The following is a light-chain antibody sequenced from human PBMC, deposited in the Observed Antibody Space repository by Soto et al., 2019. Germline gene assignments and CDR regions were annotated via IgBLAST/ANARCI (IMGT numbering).Light chain of an antibody. J-gene: IGLJ1*01. CDR1: SSDVGGYNY. Sequence: QPASVSGSPGQSITISCTGTSSDVGGYNYVSWYQQHPGKAPKLMIYDVSNRPSGVSNRFSGSKSGNTASLTISGLQAEDEADYYCSSYTSSSSPYVFGTGTKLTVL. V-gene: IGLV2-14*01. CDR2: DVS. CDR3: SSYTSSSSPYV.